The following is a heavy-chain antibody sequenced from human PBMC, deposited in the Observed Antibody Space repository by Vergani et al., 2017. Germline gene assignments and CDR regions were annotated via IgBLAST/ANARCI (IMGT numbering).Heavy chain of an antibody. V-gene: IGHV1-2*02. CDR3: ATYPETDGFDP. J-gene: IGHJ3*01. Sequence: QVQLVQSGAEVKKPGASVKVSCKASGYTFTAYYIHWMRQAPGQGLEWLGWIDPDKGVTKYARKYQGRVTMTRDTSFSTVSLDLRSLTSGDTAVYFCATYPETDGFDPWGQGTMVIVSS. CDR1: GYTFTAYY. CDR2: IDPDKGVT.